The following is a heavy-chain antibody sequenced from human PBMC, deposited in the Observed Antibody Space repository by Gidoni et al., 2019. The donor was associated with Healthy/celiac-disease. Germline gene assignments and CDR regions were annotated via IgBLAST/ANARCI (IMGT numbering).Heavy chain of an antibody. V-gene: IGHV1-3*01. J-gene: IGHJ5*02. D-gene: IGHD3-22*01. CDR3: ARDFYDSSGYYYIDP. Sequence: QVQLVQSGAEVQKPGASVKVSCKASGYTFTSYAMHWVRQAPGKRLEWMGWINAGNGNTKYSQKFQGRVTITRDTSASTAYMELSSLRSEDTAVYYCARDFYDSSGYYYIDPWGQGTLVTVSS. CDR2: INAGNGNT. CDR1: GYTFTSYA.